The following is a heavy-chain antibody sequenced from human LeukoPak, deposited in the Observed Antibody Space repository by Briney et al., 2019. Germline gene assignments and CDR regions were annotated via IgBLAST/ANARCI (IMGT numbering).Heavy chain of an antibody. J-gene: IGHJ4*02. V-gene: IGHV1-2*02. CDR1: GYTFTDYY. CDR2: INPNSGGT. D-gene: IGHD2-2*01. Sequence: ASVKVSCKASGYTFTDYYMHWMRQAPGQGLEWMGWINPNSGGTNYAQKFQGRVTMTRDTSISTAYMELSRLRSDDTAVYYCASELGVVPAAFDYWGQGTLVTVSS. CDR3: ASELGVVPAAFDY.